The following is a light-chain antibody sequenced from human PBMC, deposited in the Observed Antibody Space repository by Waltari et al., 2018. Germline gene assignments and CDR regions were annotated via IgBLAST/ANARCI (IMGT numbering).Light chain of an antibody. CDR1: QSVSRA. CDR2: DAS. V-gene: IGKV3-20*01. CDR3: QHYGRLPAA. Sequence: EIVLTHSPGTLSLSPGERATLSCRALQSVSRALAWYQQKPGKAPRLLIYDASTRATGSPDRFSGSGWGTDFSLTISRREADEFAVYYCQHYGRLPAAFGQGTTVEI. J-gene: IGKJ1*01.